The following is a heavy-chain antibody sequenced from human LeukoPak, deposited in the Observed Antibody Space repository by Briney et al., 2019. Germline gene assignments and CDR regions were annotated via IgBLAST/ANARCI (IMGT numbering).Heavy chain of an antibody. Sequence: SETLSLTCTVSGDSISSGGYYWSWIRQHPGKGLEWIGYIYYSGSAYYNPSLKGRVTISVDTSKNQFSLKLSSVTAADTAVYYCASRVIVKGELDYWGQGTLVTVSS. D-gene: IGHD2/OR15-2a*01. CDR1: GDSISSGGYY. V-gene: IGHV4-31*03. J-gene: IGHJ4*02. CDR3: ASRVIVKGELDY. CDR2: IYYSGSA.